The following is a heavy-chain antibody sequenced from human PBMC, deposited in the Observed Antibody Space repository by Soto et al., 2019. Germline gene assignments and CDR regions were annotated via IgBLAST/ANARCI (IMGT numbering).Heavy chain of an antibody. V-gene: IGHV3-53*01. CDR3: ARSMMVRGVLFDL. CDR1: GFSVSGNY. Sequence: EVQLVESGGGLIQPGGSLRLSCEVSGFSVSGNYMSWVRQAPGKGLDWVSVIYSGGSRYYADSVRGRFTISRDESHNTLYLQMNNLRAEDTAVYYCARSMMVRGVLFDLWGRGSLVSVSS. CDR2: IYSGGSR. J-gene: IGHJ4*02. D-gene: IGHD3-10*01.